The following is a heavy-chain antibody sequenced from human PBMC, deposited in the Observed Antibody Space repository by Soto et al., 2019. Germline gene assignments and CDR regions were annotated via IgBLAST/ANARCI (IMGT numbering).Heavy chain of an antibody. CDR3: ARGGGSDSFDY. V-gene: IGHV4-30-2*01. CDR1: GASITFGGYS. Sequence: TLSLTCTVSGASITFGGYSWSWIRQTPGKGLEWIGYINHLETTFYNPSFESRLTLSIDRAKDQFSLKLHSMSAADRAVYFCARGGGSDSFDYWGQGILVTVSS. CDR2: INHLETT. D-gene: IGHD1-26*01. J-gene: IGHJ4*02.